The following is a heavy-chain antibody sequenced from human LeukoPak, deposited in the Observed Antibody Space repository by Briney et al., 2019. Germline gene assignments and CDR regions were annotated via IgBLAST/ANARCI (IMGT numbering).Heavy chain of an antibody. Sequence: ASVKVSCKASGGTFSSYAISWVRQAPGQGLEWMGWINPNSGGTNYAQKFQGRVTMTRDTSISTAYMELSRLRSDDTAVYYCARVTTVTADPYFDYWGQGTLVTVSS. J-gene: IGHJ4*02. V-gene: IGHV1-2*02. D-gene: IGHD4-17*01. CDR2: INPNSGGT. CDR3: ARVTTVTADPYFDY. CDR1: GGTFSSYA.